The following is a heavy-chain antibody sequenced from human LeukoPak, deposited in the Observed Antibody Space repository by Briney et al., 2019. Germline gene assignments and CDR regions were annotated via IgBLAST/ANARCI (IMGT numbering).Heavy chain of an antibody. D-gene: IGHD5-18*01. CDR1: GGSISSGGYS. Sequence: SETLSLTCAVSGGSISSGGYSWRWIRQPPGKGLEWIGYIYHSGSTYYNPSLKSRVTISVDRSKNQFSLKLSSVTAADTAVYYCARVRYSYGYFDYWGQGTLVTVSS. CDR3: ARVRYSYGYFDY. J-gene: IGHJ4*02. V-gene: IGHV4-30-2*01. CDR2: IYHSGST.